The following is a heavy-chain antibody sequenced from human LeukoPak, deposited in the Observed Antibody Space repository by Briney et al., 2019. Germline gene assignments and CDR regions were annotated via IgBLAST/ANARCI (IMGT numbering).Heavy chain of an antibody. D-gene: IGHD6-13*01. CDR2: ISYDGSRK. Sequence: GGSLRLSCAASGFTFRNFAMHWGRQAPGKGLEWVAVISYDGSRKDYADSAKGRFTISRDNSKNALYLEMNSLTTEDTAVYYCATAPLYSSSWYFRGYFDDWGQGTLVIVSS. CDR1: GFTFRNFA. J-gene: IGHJ4*02. V-gene: IGHV3-30*04. CDR3: ATAPLYSSSWYFRGYFDD.